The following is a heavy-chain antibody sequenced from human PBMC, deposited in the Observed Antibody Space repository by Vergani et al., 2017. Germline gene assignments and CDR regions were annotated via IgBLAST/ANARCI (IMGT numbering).Heavy chain of an antibody. V-gene: IGHV4-31*03. CDR2: IYYSGST. Sequence: QVQLQQWGAGLLKPSETLSLTCTVSGGSISSGGYYWSWLRQHPGKGLEWIGYIYYSGSTYYNPSLKRRVTISVDTSKNQFSLKLSSVTAADTAVYYCARLMITFGGVIGSRTYYYYIDVWGKGTTVTVSS. CDR1: GGSISSGGYY. CDR3: ARLMITFGGVIGSRTYYYYIDV. J-gene: IGHJ6*03. D-gene: IGHD3-16*02.